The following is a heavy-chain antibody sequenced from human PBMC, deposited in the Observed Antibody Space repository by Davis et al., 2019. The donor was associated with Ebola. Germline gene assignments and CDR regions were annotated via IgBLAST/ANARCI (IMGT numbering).Heavy chain of an antibody. V-gene: IGHV3-74*03. CDR2: INSDGSSS. CDR3: ARENFHGMDV. J-gene: IGHJ6*02. CDR1: GFTFSKYW. D-gene: IGHD1-7*01. Sequence: GESLKISCAASGFTFSKYWMHWVRQTPGKGLMWVSRINSDGSSSTREYADSVKGRFTISRDNANDILSLEMNDLRLEDTAVYYCARENFHGMDVWGQGTTVTVSS.